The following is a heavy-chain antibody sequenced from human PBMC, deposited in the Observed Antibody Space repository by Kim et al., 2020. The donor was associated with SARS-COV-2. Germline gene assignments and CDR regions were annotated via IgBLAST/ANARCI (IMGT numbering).Heavy chain of an antibody. V-gene: IGHV3-48*03. CDR1: GFTFSNYE. Sequence: GGSLRLSCAASGFTFSNYEMNWVRQAPGKGLEWVSYISSSGRTIYYADSVEGRFTISRDNAKNSLYLQMNSLRAEDTAVYYCARDEYSGSYYWGRGPDYWGQGTLVTVSS. D-gene: IGHD1-26*01. J-gene: IGHJ4*02. CDR3: ARDEYSGSYYWGRGPDY. CDR2: ISSSGRTI.